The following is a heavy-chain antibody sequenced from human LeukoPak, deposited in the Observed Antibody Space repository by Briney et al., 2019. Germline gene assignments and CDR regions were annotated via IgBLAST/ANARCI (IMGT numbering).Heavy chain of an antibody. CDR3: ARAPARMGGYFDY. Sequence: GGSLRLSCAASGFTFSSYSMNWVRQAPGKGLEWVSYISSSSSTIYYADSVKGRFTISRDNAKNSLYLQMNSLRAEDTAVYYCARAPARMGGYFDYWGQGTLVTVSS. CDR1: GFTFSSYS. J-gene: IGHJ4*02. CDR2: ISSSSSTI. D-gene: IGHD1-26*01. V-gene: IGHV3-48*04.